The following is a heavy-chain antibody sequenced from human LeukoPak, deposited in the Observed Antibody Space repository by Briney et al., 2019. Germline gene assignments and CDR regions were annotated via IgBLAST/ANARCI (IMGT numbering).Heavy chain of an antibody. D-gene: IGHD2-2*01. CDR2: INGRGGST. CDR1: GFTFSNSA. CDR3: AKSSDGSTSFDQ. J-gene: IGHJ4*02. V-gene: IGHV3-23*01. Sequence: GGSLRLSCAASGFTFSNSAMNWVRQAPGKGLEWVSAINGRGGSTYYADSVKGRFTISRDNSKNTLYLHMSSLRAEDTAVYYCAKSSDGSTSFDQWGQGTLVTVSS.